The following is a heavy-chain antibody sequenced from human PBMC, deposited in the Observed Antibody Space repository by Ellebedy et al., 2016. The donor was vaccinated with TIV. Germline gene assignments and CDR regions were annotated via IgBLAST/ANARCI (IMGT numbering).Heavy chain of an antibody. CDR1: GCSISSGDYY. CDR3: ARLLGYYYMDV. D-gene: IGHD3-16*01. Sequence: SETLSLXCTVSGCSISSGDYYWSWIRQHPGKSLEWIGYIYYSGSTYYNPSLKSRVTISVDTSKNQFSLKLSSVTAADTAVYYCARLLGYYYMDVWGKGTTVTVSS. CDR2: IYYSGST. J-gene: IGHJ6*03. V-gene: IGHV4-30-4*08.